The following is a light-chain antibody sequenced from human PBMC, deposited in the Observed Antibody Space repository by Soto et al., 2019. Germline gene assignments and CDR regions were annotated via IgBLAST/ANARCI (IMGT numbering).Light chain of an antibody. V-gene: IGLV2-23*01. CDR1: SSDVGTYSL. Sequence: QSALTQPASVSGSPGQSITISCTGTSSDVGTYSLVSWYQQHPGRAPKLMIYEDNKRPSGVSNRFSGSKSGNTASLTISGLQAEDEADYYCCSYAGSSTYVFGIGTKVTV. CDR3: CSYAGSSTYV. J-gene: IGLJ1*01. CDR2: EDN.